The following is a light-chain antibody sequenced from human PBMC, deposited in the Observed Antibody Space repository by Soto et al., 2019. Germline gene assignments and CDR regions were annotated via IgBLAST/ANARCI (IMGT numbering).Light chain of an antibody. CDR2: DAS. CDR1: QSVSSY. CDR3: QQRSNWPLT. J-gene: IGKJ4*01. V-gene: IGKV3-11*01. Sequence: EIVLTQSPATRSLSPGERATLSCRASQSVSSYLAWYQQNPGQAPRLLIYDASNRATGIPARFSGSGSGTDFALPLGSREPEDFSVYYCQQRSNWPLTFGGVTKVEIK.